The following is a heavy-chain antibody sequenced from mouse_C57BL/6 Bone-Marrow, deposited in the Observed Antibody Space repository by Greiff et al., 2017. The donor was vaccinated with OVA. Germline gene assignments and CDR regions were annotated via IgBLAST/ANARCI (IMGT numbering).Heavy chain of an antibody. CDR3: ARRGIYYGNDFDY. D-gene: IGHD2-1*01. Sequence: QVQLQQSGAELVRPGTSVKMSCKASGYTFTNYWIGWAKQRPGHGLEWIGDIYPGGGYTNYNEKFKGKATLTADKSSSTAYMQFSSLTSEDSAIYYCARRGIYYGNDFDYWGQGTTLTVSS. J-gene: IGHJ2*01. CDR1: GYTFTNYW. V-gene: IGHV1-63*01. CDR2: IYPGGGYT.